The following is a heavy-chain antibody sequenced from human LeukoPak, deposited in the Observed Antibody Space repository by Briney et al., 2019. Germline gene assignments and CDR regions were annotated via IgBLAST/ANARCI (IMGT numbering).Heavy chain of an antibody. Sequence: GGSLRLSCAASGFTVSSNYMSWVRQAPGKGLEWVSVIYSGGSTYYADSVKGRFTISRHNSKNTLYLQMNSLRAEDTAVYYCASDREASRIAVAADYWGQGTLVTVSS. D-gene: IGHD6-19*01. V-gene: IGHV3-53*04. J-gene: IGHJ4*02. CDR2: IYSGGST. CDR1: GFTVSSNY. CDR3: ASDREASRIAVAADY.